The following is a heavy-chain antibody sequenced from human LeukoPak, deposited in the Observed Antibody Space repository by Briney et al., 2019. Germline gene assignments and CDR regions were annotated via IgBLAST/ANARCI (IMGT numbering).Heavy chain of an antibody. J-gene: IGHJ6*02. CDR3: ARGLCTNTDCANFGMDV. V-gene: IGHV3-30*04. D-gene: IGHD2-8*01. CDR2: ISYDGGTK. Sequence: GGSLRLSCTASGFTFGDYAMHWVRQAPGKGLEWVAVISYDGGTKYYADSVKGRFTVSRDNSKNTLFLQMNSLRAEDTAVYCCARGLCTNTDCANFGMDVWGQGTTVTVSS. CDR1: GFTFGDYA.